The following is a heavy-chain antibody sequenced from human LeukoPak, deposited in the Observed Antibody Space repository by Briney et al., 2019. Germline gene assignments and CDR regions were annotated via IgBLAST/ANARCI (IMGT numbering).Heavy chain of an antibody. CDR3: ARTPIVVVVAATSRFDP. V-gene: IGHV1-24*01. CDR2: FDPEDGET. D-gene: IGHD2-15*01. CDR1: GYTLTELS. Sequence: ASVKVSCKVSGYTLTELSMHWVRQAPGKGLEWMGGFDPEDGETIYAQKFQGRVTMTEDTSTDTAYMELSSLRSDDTAVYYCARTPIVVVVAATSRFDPWGQGTLVTVSS. J-gene: IGHJ5*02.